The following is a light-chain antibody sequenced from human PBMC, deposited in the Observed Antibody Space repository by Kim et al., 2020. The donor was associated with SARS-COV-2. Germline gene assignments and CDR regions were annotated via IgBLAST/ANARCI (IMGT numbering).Light chain of an antibody. V-gene: IGLV10-54*01. CDR2: RNN. CDR1: SDNVGYQS. Sequence: RHPASASFIGVSDNVGYQSTACLQQHQGHPPKPLSYRNNNRTSGISERFSASRSINTSSLTISGLQPEDEADYYCSTWDRSVNAWVFGGGTQLTVL. CDR3: STWDRSVNAWV. J-gene: IGLJ3*02.